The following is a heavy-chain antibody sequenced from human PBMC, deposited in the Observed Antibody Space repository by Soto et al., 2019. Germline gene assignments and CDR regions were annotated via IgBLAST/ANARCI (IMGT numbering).Heavy chain of an antibody. Sequence: GGSLRLSCAASGFTFSSMAMSWVRQAPGKGLEWVGFIRSKAYGGTTENAASVKGRFTISRDDSKSIAYLQMNSLKTEDTAVYYCTRDHRHLDYWGQGTLVTVSS. CDR1: GFTFSSMA. CDR2: IRSKAYGGTT. CDR3: TRDHRHLDY. V-gene: IGHV3-49*04. J-gene: IGHJ4*02.